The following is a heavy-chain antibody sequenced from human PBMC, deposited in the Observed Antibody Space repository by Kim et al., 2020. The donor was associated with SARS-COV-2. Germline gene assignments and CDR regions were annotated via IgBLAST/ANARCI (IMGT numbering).Heavy chain of an antibody. Sequence: QKYRGRVTMTTDTSTNTAYMEMRSLRSDDTAVYYCARSIGKEGRTDWYFDLWGRGTLVTVSS. V-gene: IGHV1-18*01. J-gene: IGHJ2*01. CDR3: ARSIGKEGRTDWYFDL. D-gene: IGHD6-6*01.